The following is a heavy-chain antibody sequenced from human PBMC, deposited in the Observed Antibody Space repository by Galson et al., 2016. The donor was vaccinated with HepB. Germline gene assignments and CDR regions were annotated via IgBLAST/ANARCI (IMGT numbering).Heavy chain of an antibody. V-gene: IGHV3-23*01. D-gene: IGHD2-21*01. CDR2: VSSSGSNT. Sequence: SLRLSCAASGFTFSSFALSWVRQAPGKGLEWVSAVSSSGSNTYYADSVKGRFTISRDNSKNTQYLQMNSLRAEDTAVYYCLVVSQRWGQGTLVTVSS. J-gene: IGHJ4*02. CDR3: LVVSQR. CDR1: GFTFSSFA.